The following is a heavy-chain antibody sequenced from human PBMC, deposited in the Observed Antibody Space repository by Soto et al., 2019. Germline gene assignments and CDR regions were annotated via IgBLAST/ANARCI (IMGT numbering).Heavy chain of an antibody. CDR1: GFTFSGYS. CDR2: ISSSSSYI. Sequence: EVQLVESGGGLVKPGGSLRLSCAASGFTFSGYSMNWVRQAPGKGLEWVSSISSSSSYIYYADSVKGRFTISRDNAKNSLYLQMNSLRAEDTAVYYCASTQTAAGDLWFDPWGQGTLVTVSS. D-gene: IGHD6-13*01. CDR3: ASTQTAAGDLWFDP. V-gene: IGHV3-21*01. J-gene: IGHJ5*02.